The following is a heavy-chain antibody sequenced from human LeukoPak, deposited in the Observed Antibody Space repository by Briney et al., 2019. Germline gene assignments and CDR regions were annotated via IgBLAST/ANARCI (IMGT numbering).Heavy chain of an antibody. CDR1: GYTFTGYY. Sequence: ASVKVSCKASGYTFTGYYMHWVRQAPGQGLEWMGWINPNSGGTNYAQKFQGRVTMTRDTSISTAYMELSRLRSDDTAVYYCARDNFFTVVTVGNLFDPWGQGTLVTVSS. CDR3: ARDNFFTVVTVGNLFDP. CDR2: INPNSGGT. V-gene: IGHV1-2*02. D-gene: IGHD4-23*01. J-gene: IGHJ5*02.